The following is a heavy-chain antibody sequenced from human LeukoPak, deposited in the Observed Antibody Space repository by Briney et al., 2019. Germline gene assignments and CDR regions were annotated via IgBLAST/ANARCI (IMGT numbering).Heavy chain of an antibody. D-gene: IGHD2-2*02. CDR2: ISGGGGST. Sequence: GGSLRLSCAAPGFTFSNSAMSWVRQAPGRGLEWVSTISGGGGSTYYADSVKGRFTISRDNSNNTLYLQMNSLRAEDTAGYYCAKTYNFDYWGQGTLVTVSS. J-gene: IGHJ4*02. CDR3: AKTYNFDY. CDR1: GFTFSNSA. V-gene: IGHV3-23*01.